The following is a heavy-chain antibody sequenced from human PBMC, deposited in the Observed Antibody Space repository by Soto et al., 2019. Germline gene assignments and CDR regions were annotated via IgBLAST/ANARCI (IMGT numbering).Heavy chain of an antibody. CDR3: AKAPYYDILTGYYPSRLFDY. CDR2: ISGSGDST. Sequence: GGSLRLSCAASGFTFSSYAMSWVRQAPGKGLEWVSAISGSGDSTYYADSVKGRFTISRDNSKNTLYLQMNSLRAEDTAVYYCAKAPYYDILTGYYPSRLFDYWGQGTLVTVSS. V-gene: IGHV3-23*01. CDR1: GFTFSSYA. D-gene: IGHD3-9*01. J-gene: IGHJ4*02.